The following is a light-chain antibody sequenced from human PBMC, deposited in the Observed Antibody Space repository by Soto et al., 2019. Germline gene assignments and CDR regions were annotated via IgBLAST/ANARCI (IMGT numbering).Light chain of an antibody. CDR3: QQRTYWAIT. V-gene: IGKV3-11*01. J-gene: IGKJ5*01. Sequence: IVLTQSPATLSLSPGERATLSCRASQSLETFLAWYQQRPGQAPRLLIYDASTRATGVPARFSGSGSGTDFPLTISRQEHEDVVFYSYQQRTYWAITFGQGTRLEIK. CDR1: QSLETF. CDR2: DAS.